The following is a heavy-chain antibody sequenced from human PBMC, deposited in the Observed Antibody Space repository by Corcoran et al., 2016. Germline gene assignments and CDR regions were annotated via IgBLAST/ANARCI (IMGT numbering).Heavy chain of an antibody. J-gene: IGHJ6*02. D-gene: IGHD5-18*01. Sequence: QVQLVQSGAEVKKPGASVKVSCKASGYTFTSYAMHWVRQAPGQRLEVMGWINAGNGNTKYSQKIQGRVTITRDTSASTAYMELSSLRSEDTAVYYCARDRAAMVLYGMDVWGQGTTVTVSS. CDR1: GYTFTSYA. CDR3: ARDRAAMVLYGMDV. CDR2: INAGNGNT. V-gene: IGHV1-3*01.